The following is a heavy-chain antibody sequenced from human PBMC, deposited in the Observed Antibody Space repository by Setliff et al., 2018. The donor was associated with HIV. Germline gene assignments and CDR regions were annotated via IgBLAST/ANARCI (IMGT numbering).Heavy chain of an antibody. CDR3: ARGFRSGRIFGIDY. D-gene: IGHD3-3*01. V-gene: IGHV4-39*07. CDR2: IYHTGST. CDR1: GDSFSSNTNH. J-gene: IGHJ4*02. Sequence: PSETLSLTCTVSGDSFSSNTNHWGWIRQPPGKGLEWIGEIYHTGSTNYNPSLKSRLTISVDKSNNQFSLKLSSVTAADTAVYYCARGFRSGRIFGIDYWGQGTLVTVSS.